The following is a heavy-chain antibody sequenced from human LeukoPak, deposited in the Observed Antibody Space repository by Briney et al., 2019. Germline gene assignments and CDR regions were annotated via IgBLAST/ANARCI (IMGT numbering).Heavy chain of an antibody. CDR1: GGSISSGSYY. CDR2: IYTSGTT. V-gene: IGHV4-61*02. CDR3: ARDNFSGSYHFDY. J-gene: IGHJ4*02. Sequence: SEALSLTCTVSGGSISSGSYYWSWIRQPAGKGLEWIGRIYTSGTTNYNPSPKSRVTISVDTSKNQFSLKLNSVTAADTAVYYCARDNFSGSYHFDYWGQGTLVTVSS. D-gene: IGHD1-26*01.